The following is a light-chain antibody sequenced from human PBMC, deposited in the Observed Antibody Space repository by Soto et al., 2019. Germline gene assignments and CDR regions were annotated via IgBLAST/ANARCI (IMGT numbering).Light chain of an antibody. Sequence: XSVLTQPPSASGSPGQSVTISCTGTSIDVGGYNYVSWYQQHPGKAPKVVIYEVSKRPSGVPDRFSGSKSGSTASLTVSGLQAEDEADYYCSSYAVTNIFVFGTGTKVTVL. CDR3: SSYAVTNIFV. CDR2: EVS. J-gene: IGLJ1*01. CDR1: SIDVGGYNY. V-gene: IGLV2-8*01.